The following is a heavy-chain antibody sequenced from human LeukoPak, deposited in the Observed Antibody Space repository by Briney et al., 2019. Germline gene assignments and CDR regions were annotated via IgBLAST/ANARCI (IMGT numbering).Heavy chain of an antibody. CDR3: TTFYTRLTDY. CDR2: INQDGGEK. J-gene: IGHJ4*02. V-gene: IGHV3-7*05. CDR1: GITFNTYW. D-gene: IGHD2/OR15-2a*01. Sequence: GGSLRLSCAASGITFNTYWLSWVRQAPGKGLEWLATINQDGGEKYYVDSVKGRFTISRDNAKNSLFLQMNSLRAGDTAVYYCTTFYTRLTDYWGQGTLVTVSS.